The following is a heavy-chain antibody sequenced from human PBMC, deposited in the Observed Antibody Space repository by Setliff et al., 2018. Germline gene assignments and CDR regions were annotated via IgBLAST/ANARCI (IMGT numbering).Heavy chain of an antibody. D-gene: IGHD1-1*01. CDR2: INQDGSVK. J-gene: IGHJ4*02. CDR3: ASDWNDEVDY. CDR1: GFTFSSYW. Sequence: GGSLRLSCAASGFTFSSYWMSWVRQAPGKGLEWVANINQDGSVKYYVDSVKGRFTISRDNAKNSLYLQMNSLRAEDTAVYYCASDWNDEVDYWGQGTLVTVSS. V-gene: IGHV3-7*03.